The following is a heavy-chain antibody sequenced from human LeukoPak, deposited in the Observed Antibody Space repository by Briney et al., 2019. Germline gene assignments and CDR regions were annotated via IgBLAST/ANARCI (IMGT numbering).Heavy chain of an antibody. Sequence: ASVKVSCQVTGNSLSETSIHWVRQAPGQWLEWMGGFDPEDGEPIFAQRFQGRFSMTEDTSADTAYMELSSLRPEDTAVYYCATADKWEPLDYWGQGTLVTVSS. J-gene: IGHJ4*02. CDR3: ATADKWEPLDY. D-gene: IGHD1-26*01. CDR2: FDPEDGEP. V-gene: IGHV1-24*01. CDR1: GNSLSETS.